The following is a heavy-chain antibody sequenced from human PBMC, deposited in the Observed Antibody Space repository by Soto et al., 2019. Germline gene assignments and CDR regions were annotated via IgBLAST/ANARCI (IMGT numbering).Heavy chain of an antibody. Sequence: GGSLRLSCAVSGFTFRSHWMSWVRQAPGKGLEWVALMNQDGGKKFYVDSVKGRFTISRDNVKNSVFLQMDSLRAQHTAVYYCARDPAFGDMDYWGQGALPTVS. CDR3: ARDPAFGDMDY. V-gene: IGHV3-7*01. CDR2: MNQDGGKK. D-gene: IGHD2-2*01. CDR1: GFTFRSHW. J-gene: IGHJ4*02.